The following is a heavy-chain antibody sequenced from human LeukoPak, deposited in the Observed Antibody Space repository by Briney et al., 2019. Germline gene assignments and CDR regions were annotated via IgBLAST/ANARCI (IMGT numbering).Heavy chain of an antibody. CDR2: INHSGST. Sequence: SETLSLTCAVYGGSFSGYYWSWIRQPPGKGLEWIGEINHSGSTNYNPSLKSRVTISVDTSKNQFSLKLSSVTAADTAVYYCARGLDQYGSGSYYNDYWGQGTLVTFSS. CDR3: ARGLDQYGSGSYYNDY. V-gene: IGHV4-34*01. CDR1: GGSFSGYY. J-gene: IGHJ4*02. D-gene: IGHD3-10*01.